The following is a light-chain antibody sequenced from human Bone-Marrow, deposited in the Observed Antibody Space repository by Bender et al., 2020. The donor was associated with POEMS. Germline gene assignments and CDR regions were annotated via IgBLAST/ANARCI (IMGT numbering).Light chain of an antibody. V-gene: IGLV3-1*01. CDR3: QVWDSNSAHVI. CDR2: QDT. J-gene: IGLJ2*01. Sequence: SYDLTQPPSVSVSPGQTARIPCSGDNLDDKYVYWYQQKAGQSPVMIIYQDTQRPSGIPERFTGSNSDDTATLTISGAQAMDEADYYCQVWDSNSAHVIFGGGTTLTVL. CDR1: NLDDKY.